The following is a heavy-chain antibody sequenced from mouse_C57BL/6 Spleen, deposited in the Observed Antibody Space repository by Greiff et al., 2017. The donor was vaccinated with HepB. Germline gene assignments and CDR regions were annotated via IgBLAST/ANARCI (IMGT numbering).Heavy chain of an antibody. CDR3: ARPRGSSYEGAMDY. Sequence: EVQLVESGGDLVKPGGSLKLSCAASGFTFSSYGMSWVRQTPDKRLEWVATISSGGSYTYYPDSVKGRFTISRDNAKNTLYLQMSSLKSEDTAMYYCARPRGSSYEGAMDYWGQGTSVTVSS. J-gene: IGHJ4*01. V-gene: IGHV5-6*01. D-gene: IGHD1-1*01. CDR2: ISSGGSYT. CDR1: GFTFSSYG.